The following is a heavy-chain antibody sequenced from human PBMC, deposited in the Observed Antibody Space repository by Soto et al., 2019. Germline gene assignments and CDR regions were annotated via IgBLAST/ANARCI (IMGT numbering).Heavy chain of an antibody. J-gene: IGHJ3*02. Sequence: QVQVVESGGGVVQPGRSLRLSCVASGFMFSDYGMHWVRQAPGKGLEWMAVIWHDGRNKYYGDSVKGRFTISRDNSKNTVYLQLNSLRVEDTAVYYCASDRPHYDLWSGPHDTFDSWGQGTMVTVSS. CDR1: GFMFSDYG. CDR2: IWHDGRNK. CDR3: ASDRPHYDLWSGPHDTFDS. V-gene: IGHV3-33*01. D-gene: IGHD3-3*01.